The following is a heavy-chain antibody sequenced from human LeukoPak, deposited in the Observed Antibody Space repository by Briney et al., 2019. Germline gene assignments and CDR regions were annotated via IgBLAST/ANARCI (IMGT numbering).Heavy chain of an antibody. J-gene: IGHJ4*02. CDR3: ARDMGRDNSGWYPYHDY. V-gene: IGHV1-2*02. Sequence: ASVQVSCKASVYTFTGYYIHWVRQAPGQGLEWMGWINPSSGATKYAQKFQGRFTMTSDTSISTAYMELISLTAADTAVFYCARDMGRDNSGWYPYHDYWGQGTLVTVSS. D-gene: IGHD6-19*01. CDR2: INPSSGAT. CDR1: VYTFTGYY.